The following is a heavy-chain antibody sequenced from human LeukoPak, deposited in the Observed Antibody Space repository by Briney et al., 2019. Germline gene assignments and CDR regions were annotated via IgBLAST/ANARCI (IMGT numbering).Heavy chain of an antibody. V-gene: IGHV4-34*01. CDR1: GGSFSGYY. J-gene: IGHJ5*02. CDR3: ARHAYYYGSGSYYPNSRRFDP. CDR2: INHSGST. Sequence: NSSETLSLTCAVYGGSFSGYYWSWIRQPPGKGLEWIGEINHSGSTNYNPSLKSRVTISVDTSKNQFSLKLSSVTAADTAVYYCARHAYYYGSGSYYPNSRRFDPWGQGTLVTVSS. D-gene: IGHD3-10*01.